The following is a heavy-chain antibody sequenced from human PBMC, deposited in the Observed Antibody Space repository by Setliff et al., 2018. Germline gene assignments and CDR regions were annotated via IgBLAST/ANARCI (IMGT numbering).Heavy chain of an antibody. V-gene: IGHV4-59*01. CDR2: SYNGGST. Sequence: SETLSLTCTVSGGSIISFSWSWIRQPPGKGLEWIGYSYNGGSTNYNPSLESRVTISVDTSNNQFSLKLSSVTAADTAVYYCARGIRVGVGAANYWGLGTLVTVSS. CDR1: GGSIISFS. CDR3: ARGIRVGVGAANY. D-gene: IGHD1-26*01. J-gene: IGHJ4*02.